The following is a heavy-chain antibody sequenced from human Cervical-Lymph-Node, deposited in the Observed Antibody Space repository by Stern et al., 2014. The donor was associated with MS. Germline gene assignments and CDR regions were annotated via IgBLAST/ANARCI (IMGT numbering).Heavy chain of an antibody. V-gene: IGHV3-9*01. CDR2: ISWNSNSI. CDR3: AKDSLPQQLWYDSFDV. CDR1: GFTFDDHT. D-gene: IGHD5-18*01. J-gene: IGHJ3*01. Sequence: EVQLVESGGGLVQAGRSLRLSCAASGFTFDDHTMHWVRQAPGKGLEWVSGISWNSNSIGYADSVKGRFTVSRDNAKNSLYLQMNSLRPEDTALYYCAKDSLPQQLWYDSFDVWGQGTVVTVSP.